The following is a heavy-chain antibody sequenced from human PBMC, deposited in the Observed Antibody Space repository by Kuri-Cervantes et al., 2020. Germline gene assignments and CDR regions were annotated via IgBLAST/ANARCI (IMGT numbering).Heavy chain of an antibody. CDR1: QFTFSEHW. CDR3: ARLSTAVTGI. J-gene: IGHJ4*02. CDR2: INQDGSEK. V-gene: IGHV3-7*01. Sequence: GESLKISCAASQFTFSEHWISWVRQAPGEGLEWAADINQDGSEKVYVDSLKGRFTISRDNAKNSLYLQLNSLTAEDTAVYYCARLSTAVTGIWGQGTLVTVSS. D-gene: IGHD2-21*02.